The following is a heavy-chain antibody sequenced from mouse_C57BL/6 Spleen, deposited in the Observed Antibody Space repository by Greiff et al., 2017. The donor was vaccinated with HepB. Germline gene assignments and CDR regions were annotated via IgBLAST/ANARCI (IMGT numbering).Heavy chain of an antibody. Sequence: EVKVEESGGGLVKPGGSLKLSCAASGFTFSSYAMSWVRQTPEKRLEWVATISDGGSYTYYPDNVKGRFTISRDNAKNNLYLQMSHLKSEDTAMYYCARDRHYGSSRWYFDVWGTGTTVTVSS. CDR2: ISDGGSYT. D-gene: IGHD1-1*01. CDR3: ARDRHYGSSRWYFDV. J-gene: IGHJ1*03. V-gene: IGHV5-4*01. CDR1: GFTFSSYA.